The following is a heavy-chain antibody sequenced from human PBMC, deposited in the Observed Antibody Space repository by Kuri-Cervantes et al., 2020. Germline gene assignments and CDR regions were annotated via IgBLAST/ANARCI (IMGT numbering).Heavy chain of an antibody. CDR3: ARNYYDSSGYDY. CDR2: INAGNGNT. CDR1: GYTFTSYD. V-gene: IGHV1-3*01. Sequence: ASVKVSCKASGYTFTSYDINWVRQAPGQRLEWMGWINAGNGNTKYSQKFQGRVTITRDTSVSTAYMELSSLRSEDTAVYYCARNYYDSSGYDYWGQGTLVTVSS. D-gene: IGHD3-22*01. J-gene: IGHJ4*02.